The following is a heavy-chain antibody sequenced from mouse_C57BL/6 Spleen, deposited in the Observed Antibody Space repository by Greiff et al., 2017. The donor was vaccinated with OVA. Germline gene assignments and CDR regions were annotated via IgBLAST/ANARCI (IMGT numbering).Heavy chain of an antibody. V-gene: IGHV1-19*01. CDR3: ARSEYSNSFFDY. Sequence: VQLQQSGPVLVKPGASVKMSCKASGYTFTDYYMNWVKQSHGKSLEWIGVINPSNGGTSYNQKFKGKATLTVDKSSSTAYMELNSLTSEDSAVYYCARSEYSNSFFDYWGQGTTLTVSS. D-gene: IGHD2-5*01. CDR1: GYTFTDYY. J-gene: IGHJ2*01. CDR2: INPSNGGT.